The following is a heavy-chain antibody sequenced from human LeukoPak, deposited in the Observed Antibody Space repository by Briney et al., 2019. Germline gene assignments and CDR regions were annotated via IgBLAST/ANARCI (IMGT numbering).Heavy chain of an antibody. D-gene: IGHD3-10*01. Sequence: ASVKVSCKASGYTFTSYDINWVRQATGQGPEWMGWMNPNSGNTGYAQKFQGRVTMTRDTSISTAYMELSRLRSDDTAVYYCARDRDGSYYYYYYMDVWGKGTTVTISS. V-gene: IGHV1-8*01. CDR1: GYTFTSYD. CDR2: MNPNSGNT. J-gene: IGHJ6*03. CDR3: ARDRDGSYYYYYYMDV.